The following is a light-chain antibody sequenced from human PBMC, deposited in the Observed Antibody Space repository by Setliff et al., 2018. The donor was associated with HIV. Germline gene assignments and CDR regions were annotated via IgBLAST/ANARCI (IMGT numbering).Light chain of an antibody. CDR1: QSVLYSSNNKNY. V-gene: IGKV4-1*01. CDR3: QQYYSTMYT. Sequence: DIVMTQSPDSLAVSLGERATINCKSSQSVLYSSNNKNYLAGYQQKPGQPPKLLIYWASTRESGVPDRFSGSGSGTDFTLTVSGLQAEDVAVYYCQQYYSTMYTFGQGTKVDIK. CDR2: WAS. J-gene: IGKJ2*01.